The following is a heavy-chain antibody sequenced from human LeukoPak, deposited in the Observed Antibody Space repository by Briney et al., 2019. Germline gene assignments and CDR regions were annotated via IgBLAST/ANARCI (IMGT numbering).Heavy chain of an antibody. CDR3: ARDGLRRPPTPYCGGDCPLDY. CDR1: GFTFDNYA. D-gene: IGHD2-21*02. CDR2: TNWDGGRT. J-gene: IGHJ4*02. Sequence: GGSLRLSCAASGFTFDNYAMSWVRQTPGKGLEWVSGTNWDGGRTGYADSVKGRFTISRDNAKNSLYLQMNSLRVEDTAMYYCARDGLRRPPTPYCGGDCPLDYWGQGTLVSVSS. V-gene: IGHV3-20*04.